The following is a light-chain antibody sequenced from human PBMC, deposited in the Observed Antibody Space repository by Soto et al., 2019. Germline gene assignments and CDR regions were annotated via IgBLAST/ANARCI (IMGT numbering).Light chain of an antibody. V-gene: IGLV7-46*01. CDR1: TGAVTNGHY. Sequence: QAVVTQEPSLTVPPGGTVTLTCGSSTGAVTNGHYPYWFQQKPGQAPRTLIYDTTNRHSWTPARFSGSLLGGKAALTLSGAQPEDEAEYYCLLSYNGPDVFGTGTKATVL. J-gene: IGLJ1*01. CDR3: LLSYNGPDV. CDR2: DTT.